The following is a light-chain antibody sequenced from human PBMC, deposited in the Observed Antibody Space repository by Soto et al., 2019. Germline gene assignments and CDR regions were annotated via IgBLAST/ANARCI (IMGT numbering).Light chain of an antibody. Sequence: DIQMTQSPSSLSASVGGRVTITCRASQSISSYLNWYQQKPGKAPVLLIYAASSLQSGVPSRFSGSGSGTDFTLTISSLQPEDFATYYCQQSYITPLTFGGGTKVEI. CDR2: AAS. V-gene: IGKV1-39*01. CDR1: QSISSY. J-gene: IGKJ4*01. CDR3: QQSYITPLT.